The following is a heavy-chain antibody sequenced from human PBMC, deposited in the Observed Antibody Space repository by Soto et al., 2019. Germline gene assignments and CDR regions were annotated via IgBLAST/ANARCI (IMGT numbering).Heavy chain of an antibody. J-gene: IGHJ4*02. CDR1: GGSISSSSYY. CDR3: ARTGYCGGDCTPHFDY. D-gene: IGHD2-21*02. CDR2: IYYSGST. V-gene: IGHV4-39*01. Sequence: SETLSLTCTVSGGSISSSSYYWGWIRQPPGKGLEWIGSIYYSGSTYYNPSLKSRVTISVDTSKNQFSLKLSSVTAADTAVYYCARTGYCGGDCTPHFDYWGQGTLVTVSS.